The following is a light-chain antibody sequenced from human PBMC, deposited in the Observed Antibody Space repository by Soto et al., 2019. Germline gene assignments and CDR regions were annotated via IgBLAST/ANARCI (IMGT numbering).Light chain of an antibody. V-gene: IGKV3-15*01. CDR2: GAS. J-gene: IGKJ1*01. CDR3: QQYNNWSPRT. Sequence: EIVMTQSPATLSVSPGERATLSCRASQSVSSNLAWYQQKPGQAPRLLIYGASTRATGIRARFSGSGSGTESTLTISSLQSEDFAVYYCQQYNNWSPRTFGQGTKVEIK. CDR1: QSVSSN.